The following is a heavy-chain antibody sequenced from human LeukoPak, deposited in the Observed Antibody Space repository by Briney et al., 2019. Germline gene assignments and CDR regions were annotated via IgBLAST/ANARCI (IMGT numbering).Heavy chain of an antibody. D-gene: IGHD6-19*01. CDR1: GFTFSSYA. J-gene: IGHJ4*02. CDR2: IPYDGSNK. CDR3: ARDPYSSGWYGVDY. Sequence: GRSLRLSCAASGFTFSSYAMHWVRQAPGKGLEWVAVIPYDGSNKYYADSVKGRFTISRDNSKNTLYLQMNSLRAEDTAVYYCARDPYSSGWYGVDYWGQGTLVTVSS. V-gene: IGHV3-30*04.